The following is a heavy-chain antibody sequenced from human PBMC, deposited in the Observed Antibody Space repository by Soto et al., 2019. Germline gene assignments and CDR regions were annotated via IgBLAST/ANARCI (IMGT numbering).Heavy chain of an antibody. CDR3: ATRITVFGLLIPPFDP. D-gene: IGHD3-3*01. V-gene: IGHV4-34*01. CDR1: GGSVSGYY. J-gene: IGHJ5*02. Sequence: SETLSLTCAVYGGSVSGYYCNFIRHPPCKGLEWIGEINHTGGTHYNPSLKSRVTMSVDTPKNQFSLRLSSVTAADTAIYYCATRITVFGLLIPPFDPWGQGTQVTVSS. CDR2: INHTGGT.